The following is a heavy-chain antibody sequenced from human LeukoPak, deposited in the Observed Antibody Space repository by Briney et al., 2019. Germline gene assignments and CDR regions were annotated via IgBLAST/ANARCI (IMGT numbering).Heavy chain of an antibody. Sequence: SGALSLTCAVYGGSFSPYYWSWIRQPPGKGLEWIGEINHSGSTNYNPSLKSRVTISVDTSKNQFSLKLGSVTAADTAVYYCARGGFYCGGDCYVDYWGQGTLVTVSS. CDR2: INHSGST. J-gene: IGHJ4*02. CDR3: ARGGFYCGGDCYVDY. D-gene: IGHD2-21*02. CDR1: GGSFSPYY. V-gene: IGHV4-34*01.